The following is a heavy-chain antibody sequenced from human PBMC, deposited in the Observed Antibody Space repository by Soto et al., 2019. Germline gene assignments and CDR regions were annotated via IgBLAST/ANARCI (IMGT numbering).Heavy chain of an antibody. CDR2: ISGSGGST. Sequence: GGSLRLSCAASGYTFSIYAMTWVRQAPGKGLEWVSSISGSGGSTYYADSVKGRFTISRDNYKNTLYLQMNSLRVEDTAVYHCAKDYYYDSGGYYIRGVFDIWGQGTMVTVSS. D-gene: IGHD3-22*01. CDR3: AKDYYYDSGGYYIRGVFDI. J-gene: IGHJ3*02. CDR1: GYTFSIYA. V-gene: IGHV3-23*01.